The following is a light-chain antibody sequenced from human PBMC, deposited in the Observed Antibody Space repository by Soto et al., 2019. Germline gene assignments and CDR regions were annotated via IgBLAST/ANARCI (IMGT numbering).Light chain of an antibody. J-gene: IGKJ3*01. CDR1: QSLLHSNGDNY. Sequence: DTVMTQSPVSLPVTPGEPASISCRSSQSLLHSNGDNYWDWYLQKPGQSPQLLIYLGSNRASGVPDRFSGSGSGTDFTLKISRVEAEDVGVYYCMQALQTPFTFGPGTKVDIK. CDR2: LGS. V-gene: IGKV2-28*01. CDR3: MQALQTPFT.